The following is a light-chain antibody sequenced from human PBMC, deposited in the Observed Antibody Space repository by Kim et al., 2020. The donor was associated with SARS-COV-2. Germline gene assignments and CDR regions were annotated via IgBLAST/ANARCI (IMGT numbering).Light chain of an antibody. CDR2: WAS. J-gene: IGKJ4*01. Sequence: ATINCKTSQSVLYRSNNKSSLAWYQQKPGQPPQLLIYWASTRESGVPDRFGGSGSGTDFTLTISSLQAEDVAVYYCQQYYTTPLTFGGGTKVDIK. CDR3: QQYYTTPLT. V-gene: IGKV4-1*01. CDR1: QSVLYRSNNKSS.